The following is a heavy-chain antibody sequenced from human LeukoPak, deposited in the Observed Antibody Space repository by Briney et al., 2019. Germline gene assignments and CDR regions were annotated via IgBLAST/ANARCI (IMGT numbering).Heavy chain of an antibody. CDR1: GFTFSSYG. V-gene: IGHV3-33*06. Sequence: GRSLRLSCAASGFTFSSYGMHWVRQAPGKGREGVSVIWYDGSNKYYADSVKGRFTISRDNSKNTLYLQMNSLRAEDTAVYYCAKDLAAAGNSDYWGQGTLVTVSS. D-gene: IGHD6-13*01. J-gene: IGHJ4*02. CDR2: IWYDGSNK. CDR3: AKDLAAAGNSDY.